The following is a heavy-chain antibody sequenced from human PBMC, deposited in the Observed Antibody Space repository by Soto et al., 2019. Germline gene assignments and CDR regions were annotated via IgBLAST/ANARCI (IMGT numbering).Heavy chain of an antibody. J-gene: IGHJ6*02. D-gene: IGHD3-22*01. CDR2: IWYDGSNK. Sequence: PGGPLILSYAASGFNFSSYGMHWVRQAPGKGLGWVVVIWYDGSNKYYADSVKGRFTISRDNSKNTLYLQMNSLRAEDTAVYYCAREINYYDSSGYYLFEYYGMDVWGQGTTVTVSS. CDR3: AREINYYDSSGYYLFEYYGMDV. CDR1: GFNFSSYG. V-gene: IGHV3-33*01.